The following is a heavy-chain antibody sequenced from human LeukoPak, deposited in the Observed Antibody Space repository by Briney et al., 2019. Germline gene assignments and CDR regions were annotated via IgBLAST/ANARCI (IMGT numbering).Heavy chain of an antibody. V-gene: IGHV1-69*05. CDR2: IIPIFGTA. D-gene: IGHD3-10*01. CDR1: GGTFSSYA. CDR3: AREKYYYGSAYYMDV. J-gene: IGHJ6*03. Sequence: SVKVSCKASGGTFSSYAISWVRQAPGQGLEWMGRIIPIFGTANYAQKFQGRVTITTDESTSTAYMELSSLRSEDTAVYYCAREKYYYGSAYYMDVWGKGTTVTVSS.